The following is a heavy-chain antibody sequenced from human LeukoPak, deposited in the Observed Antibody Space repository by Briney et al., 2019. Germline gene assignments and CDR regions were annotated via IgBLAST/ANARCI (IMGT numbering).Heavy chain of an antibody. D-gene: IGHD6-19*01. CDR2: ISYDGSNT. Sequence: GGSLKLSCEASGLPCGSFAWHWGRPAPGKGLEWVAVISYDGSNTYYADSVKGRLTISRDNSKNTLYLQMNSLRAKDTAVYYCARDSDFAVAGTTPFDYWGQGTLVTVSS. V-gene: IGHV3-30*04. CDR1: GLPCGSFA. J-gene: IGHJ4*02. CDR3: ARDSDFAVAGTTPFDY.